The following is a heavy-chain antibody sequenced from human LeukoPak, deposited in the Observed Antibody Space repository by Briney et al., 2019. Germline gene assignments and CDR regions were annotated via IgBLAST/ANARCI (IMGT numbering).Heavy chain of an antibody. Sequence: ASVKVSCKASGYTFTSYGINWVRQAPGQGLEWMGWISADNGFTASALNLQGRVTMTTDTSTNTAYMELRSLRSDDTAVYYCANLAGVVAGLDPWGQGTLVTVSS. CDR3: ANLAGVVAGLDP. D-gene: IGHD6-19*01. CDR2: ISADNGFT. CDR1: GYTFTSYG. J-gene: IGHJ5*02. V-gene: IGHV1-18*01.